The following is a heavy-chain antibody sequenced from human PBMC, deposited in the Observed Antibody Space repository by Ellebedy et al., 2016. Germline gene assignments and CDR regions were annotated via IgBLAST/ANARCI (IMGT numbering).Heavy chain of an antibody. D-gene: IGHD2-8*01. Sequence: SETLSLTXTVSGGSVSSSTYYWSWIRLPPGKGLEWIGYIYYSGSTNYNPSLKSRVTISVDTSKNQFSLKLNSVTAADTAVYYCARDDGVYGPYYYGMDVWGQGTTVTVSS. J-gene: IGHJ6*02. CDR1: GGSVSSSTYY. V-gene: IGHV4-61*01. CDR3: ARDDGVYGPYYYGMDV. CDR2: IYYSGST.